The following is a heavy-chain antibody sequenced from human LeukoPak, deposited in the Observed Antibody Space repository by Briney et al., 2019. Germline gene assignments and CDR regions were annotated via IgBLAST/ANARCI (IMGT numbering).Heavy chain of an antibody. D-gene: IGHD4-23*01. J-gene: IGHJ5*02. CDR2: ISAYNGNT. CDR3: ARVNPTVVPPTQFDP. CDR1: GYTFTSYD. V-gene: IGHV1-18*01. Sequence: ASVKVSCKASGYTFTSYDISWVRQAPGQGLEWMGWISAYNGNTNYAQKLQGRVTMTTDTSTSTAYMELRSLRSDDTAVYYCARVNPTVVPPTQFDPWGQGTLVTVSS.